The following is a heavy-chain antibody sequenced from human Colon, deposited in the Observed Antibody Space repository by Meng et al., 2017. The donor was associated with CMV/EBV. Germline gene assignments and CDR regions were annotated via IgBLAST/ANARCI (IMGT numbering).Heavy chain of an antibody. Sequence: SCAASAFSLSNVYINWVRQAPGKGLEWVGRITSKNDGGAIDYAAGVKGRFTISRDESENTVYLQMNSLITEDSAIYYCMRADGVNQDWGQGSLVTVSS. CDR3: MRADGVNQD. V-gene: IGHV3-15*07. D-gene: IGHD2-8*01. J-gene: IGHJ4*02. CDR2: ITSKNDGGAI. CDR1: AFSLSNVY.